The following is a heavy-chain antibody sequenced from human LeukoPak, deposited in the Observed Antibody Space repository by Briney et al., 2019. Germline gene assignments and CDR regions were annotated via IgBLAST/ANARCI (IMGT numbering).Heavy chain of an antibody. D-gene: IGHD3-22*01. Sequence: ASVKVSCKVSGYTLTELSMHWVRQAPGKGLEWMGGFDPEDGETIYAQKFQGRVTMTEDTSTDTAYMELSSLRSEDTAAYYCATAGYYDSSGYLPRFDSWGQGTLVTVSS. J-gene: IGHJ4*02. CDR1: GYTLTELS. CDR3: ATAGYYDSSGYLPRFDS. V-gene: IGHV1-24*01. CDR2: FDPEDGET.